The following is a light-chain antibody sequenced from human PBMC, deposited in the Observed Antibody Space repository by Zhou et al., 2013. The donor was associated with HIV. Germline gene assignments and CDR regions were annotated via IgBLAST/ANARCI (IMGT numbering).Light chain of an antibody. CDR3: GTWDRSLSAAV. J-gene: IGLJ2*01. CDR1: SSNIANNF. Sequence: QSVLTQPPSVSAAPGQRVTISCSGSSSNIANNFVCWFQQLPGTAPKLLIHEDDKRPSGIPDRFSASKSGTSVTLAITGLQTGDEGDYYCGTWDRSLSAAVFGGGTKLTVL. V-gene: IGLV1-51*02. CDR2: EDD.